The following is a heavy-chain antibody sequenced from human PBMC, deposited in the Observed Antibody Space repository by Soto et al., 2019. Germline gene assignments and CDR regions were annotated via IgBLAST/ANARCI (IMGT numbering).Heavy chain of an antibody. CDR1: GYTFTGYY. D-gene: IGHD2-2*01. V-gene: IGHV1-2*04. CDR2: INPNSGGT. CDR3: ARDAPRGSSYYYSMDV. J-gene: IGHJ6*02. Sequence: ASVKVSCKASGYTFTGYYMHWVRQAPGQGLEWMGWINPNSGGTNYAQKFQGWVTMTRDTSISTASMELSRLRSDGTAVYYCARDAPRGSSYYYSMDVWGQGTTVTVSS.